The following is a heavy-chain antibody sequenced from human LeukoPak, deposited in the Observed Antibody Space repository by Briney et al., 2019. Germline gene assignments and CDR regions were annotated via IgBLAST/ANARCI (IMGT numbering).Heavy chain of an antibody. D-gene: IGHD5-18*01. CDR2: INHSGST. J-gene: IGHJ5*02. CDR3: ARDGDSYGP. V-gene: IGHV4-34*01. CDR1: GGSFSGYY. Sequence: PSETLSLTCAVYGGSFSGYYWSWIRQPPGKGLEWIGEINHSGSTNYNPSLKSRVTISVDTSKNQFSLKLSSVTAADTAAYYCARDGDSYGPWGQGTLVTVSS.